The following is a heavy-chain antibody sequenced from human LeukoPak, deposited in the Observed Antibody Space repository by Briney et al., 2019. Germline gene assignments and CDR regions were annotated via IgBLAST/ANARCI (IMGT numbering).Heavy chain of an antibody. D-gene: IGHD3-3*02. V-gene: IGHV3-74*01. Sequence: PGGSLRLSCVGSGFTFINYSVSWVRQAPGTGPVWVSRINPDGTTTDYADSVKGRFTISRDNAKNLLYLQMNGLRADDTAVYYCTKDLSPKGFDYWGQGTLVTVSS. CDR3: TKDLSPKGFDY. CDR1: GFTFINYS. J-gene: IGHJ4*02. CDR2: INPDGTTT.